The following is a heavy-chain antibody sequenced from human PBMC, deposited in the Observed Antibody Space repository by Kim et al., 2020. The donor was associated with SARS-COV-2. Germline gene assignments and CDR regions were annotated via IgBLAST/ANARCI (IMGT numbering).Heavy chain of an antibody. J-gene: IGHJ5*02. V-gene: IGHV3-7*01. CDR2: IKQDGSEK. CDR1: GFTFSTNW. CDR3: VRRYSSSWSGFDP. D-gene: IGHD6-13*01. Sequence: GGSLRLSCVASGFTFSTNWMSWVRQAPGKGLEWVANIKQDGSEKYFVDSVKGRFTISRYNAKNSLYLQMNSLRVEDTAVYYCVRRYSSSWSGFDPWGQGTLVTVSS.